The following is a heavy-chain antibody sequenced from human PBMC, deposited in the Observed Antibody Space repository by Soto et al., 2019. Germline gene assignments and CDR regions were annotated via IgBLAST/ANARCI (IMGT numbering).Heavy chain of an antibody. J-gene: IGHJ4*02. CDR1: GGTFSSFA. CDR3: ARDRDHNYDH. Sequence: QVQLVQSGAEVKKPGSSVKVSCKASGGTFSSFAISWVRQAPGQGLEGMGAIIPIFGTTNYAQKFQGRVTIHADESTSTVYLEVTTLRSEDPAVYYCARDRDHNYDHWGKGTLVTVSS. V-gene: IGHV1-69*01. CDR2: IIPIFGTT.